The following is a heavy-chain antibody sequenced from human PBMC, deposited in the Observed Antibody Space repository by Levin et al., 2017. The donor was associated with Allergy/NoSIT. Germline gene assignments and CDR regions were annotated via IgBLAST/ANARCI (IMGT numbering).Heavy chain of an antibody. CDR2: IKEDGSQK. Sequence: PGGSLRLSCAASGFNFRESWMSWVRQAPGKGLEWVANIKEDGSQKYSADSVKGRFTISRDNAKNSLFLQMNSLRAEDTALYYCATYFHTASLDSWGQGTLVTVSS. CDR3: ATYFHTASLDS. CDR1: GFNFRESW. J-gene: IGHJ5*01. D-gene: IGHD5-18*01. V-gene: IGHV3-7*02.